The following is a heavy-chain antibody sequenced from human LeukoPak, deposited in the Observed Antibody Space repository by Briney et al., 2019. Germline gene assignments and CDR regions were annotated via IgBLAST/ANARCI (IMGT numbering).Heavy chain of an antibody. Sequence: SETLSLTCTVSGGSISSSSYYWGWIRQPPGKGLEWIGYIYYSGNTDYNPSLKSRVSISEDTSKNQFSLTLSSVTAADTAVYYCARGGVGARYTYFDTWGQGILITVST. CDR1: GGSISSSSYY. J-gene: IGHJ4*02. CDR2: IYYSGNT. D-gene: IGHD1-26*01. V-gene: IGHV4-39*07. CDR3: ARGGVGARYTYFDT.